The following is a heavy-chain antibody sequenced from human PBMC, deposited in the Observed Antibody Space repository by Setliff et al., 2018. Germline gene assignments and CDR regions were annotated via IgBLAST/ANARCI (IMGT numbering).Heavy chain of an antibody. J-gene: IGHJ4*02. CDR3: ARGGTFRYFDY. CDR2: IYTSWST. D-gene: IGHD5-12*01. CDR1: GDSISSRRSY. Sequence: SETLSLTCTVSGDSISSRRSYWGWFRQPAGKGLEWIGQIYTSWSTNYNPSLKSRVTISLDTSKNQFSLSLRSVTAADTAVYYCARGGTFRYFDYWGQGTPVTVSS. V-gene: IGHV4-61*09.